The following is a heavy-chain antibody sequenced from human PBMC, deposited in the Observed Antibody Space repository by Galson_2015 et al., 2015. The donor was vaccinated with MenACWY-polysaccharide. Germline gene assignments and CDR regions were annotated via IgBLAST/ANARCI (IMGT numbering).Heavy chain of an antibody. J-gene: IGHJ4*02. CDR3: AQQGYSYGLFYFDY. CDR2: ISGSGGST. CDR1: GFTFSNYA. Sequence: SLRLSCAGSGFTFSNYAMSWVRQAPGKGLEWVSDISGSGGSTSYADSVKGRFTISRDNSKNTLYLQMNSLRAEDTAVYYCAQQGYSYGLFYFDYWGQGTLVTVSS. V-gene: IGHV3-23*01. D-gene: IGHD5-18*01.